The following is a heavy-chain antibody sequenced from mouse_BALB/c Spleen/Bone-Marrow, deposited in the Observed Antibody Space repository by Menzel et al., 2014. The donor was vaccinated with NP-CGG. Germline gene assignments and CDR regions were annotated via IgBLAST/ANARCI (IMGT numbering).Heavy chain of an antibody. CDR2: INPDSSTI. Sequence: EVKLVESGGGLVQPGGSLKLSRAASGFDFSRYWMSWVRQAPGKGLEWIGEINPDSSTINYTPPLKDKFIISRDDAKNTLYLQMSKVRSEYTALYYCARLNYYGNLFVWGAGTTVTVSS. CDR3: ARLNYYGNLFV. J-gene: IGHJ1*01. D-gene: IGHD1-1*01. V-gene: IGHV4-1*02. CDR1: GFDFSRYW.